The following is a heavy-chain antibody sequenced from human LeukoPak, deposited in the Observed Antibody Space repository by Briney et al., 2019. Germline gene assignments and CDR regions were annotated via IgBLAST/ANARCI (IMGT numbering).Heavy chain of an antibody. V-gene: IGHV4-30-2*01. CDR2: IYHSGST. CDR1: GVSISSGGYS. CDR3: ARDRKGEDY. Sequence: SQTLSLTCAVSGVSISSGGYSWSWLRQPPGKGLEWIGYIYHSGSTYYYPSLKSRVTISVDRSKNQFSLKLSSVAAADTAVYYCARDRKGEDYWGQGTLVTVSS. J-gene: IGHJ4*02. D-gene: IGHD3-16*01.